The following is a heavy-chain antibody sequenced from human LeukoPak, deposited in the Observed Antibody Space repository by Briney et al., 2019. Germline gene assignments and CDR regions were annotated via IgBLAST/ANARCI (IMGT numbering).Heavy chain of an antibody. CDR2: IYYSGST. Sequence: KTSETLSLTCTVSGGSISSSNYYWGWIRQPPGKGLEWIGSIYYSGSTYYSPSLKSRVTISVNTSKNQFSLKLSSVTAADTAVYYCARCALGYYYDSSGQLGDAFDIWGQGTLVTVSS. CDR3: ARCALGYYYDSSGQLGDAFDI. CDR1: GGSISSSNYY. V-gene: IGHV4-39*07. J-gene: IGHJ4*02. D-gene: IGHD3-22*01.